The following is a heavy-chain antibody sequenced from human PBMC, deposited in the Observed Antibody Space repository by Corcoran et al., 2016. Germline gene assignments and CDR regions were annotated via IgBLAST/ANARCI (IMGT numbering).Heavy chain of an antibody. CDR2: ISAYNGNT. V-gene: IGHV1-18*01. Sequence: QVQLVQSGAEVKKPGASVKVSCKASGYTFTSYGISWVRQAPGQGLEWMGWISAYNGNTNYAQKLQGRVTMTTDTSTSTAYMELRSLRSDDTAVYYCARDQGDEMNYYDSSGYTDAFDIWGQGTMVTVSS. CDR3: ARDQGDEMNYYDSSGYTDAFDI. D-gene: IGHD3-22*01. J-gene: IGHJ3*02. CDR1: GYTFTSYG.